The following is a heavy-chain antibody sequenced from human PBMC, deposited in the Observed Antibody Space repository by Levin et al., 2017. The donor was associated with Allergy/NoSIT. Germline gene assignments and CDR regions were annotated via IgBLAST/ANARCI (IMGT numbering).Heavy chain of an antibody. Sequence: PGGSLRLSCAASGFTFSDYYMSWIRQAPGKGLEWVSYISNGISHTNFADSVKGRFTISRDNAKNSLYLQMNSLRAEDTAVYYCARIPCCGGTWRFDYWGQGTLVTVAS. V-gene: IGHV3-11*03. CDR1: GFTFSDYY. CDR3: ARIPCCGGTWRFDY. J-gene: IGHJ4*02. CDR2: ISNGISHT. D-gene: IGHD2-21*01.